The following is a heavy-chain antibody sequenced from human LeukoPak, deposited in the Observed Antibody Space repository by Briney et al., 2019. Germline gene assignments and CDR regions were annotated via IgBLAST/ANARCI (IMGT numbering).Heavy chain of an antibody. CDR1: GFTFDDYA. CDR2: ISWNSGSI. J-gene: IGHJ6*02. D-gene: IGHD4-11*01. Sequence: PGRSLRLSCAASGFTFDDYAMHWVRQAPGKGLEWVSGISWNSGSIGYADSVKGRFTISRDNAKNSLYLQMNSLRAEDTALYYCAKGPDYRHYYYYYGMDVWGQGTTVTVSS. CDR3: AKGPDYRHYYYYYGMDV. V-gene: IGHV3-9*01.